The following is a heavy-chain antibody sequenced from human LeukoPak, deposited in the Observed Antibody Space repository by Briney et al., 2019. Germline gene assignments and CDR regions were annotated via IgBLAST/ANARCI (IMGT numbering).Heavy chain of an antibody. V-gene: IGHV4-30-4*08. Sequence: SQTLSLTCTVSGGSISSGDYYWSWIRQPPGKGLEWIGYIYHSGSTYYNPSLKSRVTISVDRSKNQFSLKLSSVTAADTAVYYCARESSSSSVLRYWGQGTLVTVSS. CDR1: GGSISSGDYY. CDR3: ARESSSSSVLRY. J-gene: IGHJ4*02. CDR2: IYHSGST. D-gene: IGHD6-13*01.